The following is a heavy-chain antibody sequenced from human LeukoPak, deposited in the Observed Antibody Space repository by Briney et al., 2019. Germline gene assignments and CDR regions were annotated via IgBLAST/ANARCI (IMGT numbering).Heavy chain of an antibody. CDR2: ISYSGST. CDR1: GGSLSNYY. V-gene: IGHV4-59*13. J-gene: IGHJ4*02. D-gene: IGHD3-22*01. Sequence: SETLSLTCTVSGGSLSNYYRSWIRQPPGKGLQWIGYISYSGSTNYSPSLKTRVTISLVTSKNQFSLMLSSATAADTAVYYCARGRYYYYGSTAYYGFDFWGQGALVAVSS. CDR3: ARGRYYYYGSTAYYGFDF.